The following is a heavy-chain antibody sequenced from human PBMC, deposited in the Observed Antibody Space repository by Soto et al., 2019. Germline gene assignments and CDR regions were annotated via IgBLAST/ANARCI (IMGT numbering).Heavy chain of an antibody. V-gene: IGHV2-5*02. D-gene: IGHD3-3*01. J-gene: IGHJ5*02. CDR2: IYWDGDK. CDR1: GFSLSTSGAA. Sequence: QINLIESGPTLVKPTQTLTLTCTFSGFSLSTSGAAVGWVRQPPGRALEWLALIYWDGDKRYNASLGNRLTITKDTSMNQVVLTLPNVDPADTATYYCAHRATMTIFGLIMDNGIWFDPWGQGTRVIVSS. CDR3: AHRATMTIFGLIMDNGIWFDP.